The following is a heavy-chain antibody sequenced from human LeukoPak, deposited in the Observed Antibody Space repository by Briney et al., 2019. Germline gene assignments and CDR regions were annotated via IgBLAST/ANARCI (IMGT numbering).Heavy chain of an antibody. CDR3: ARGVVTMVRGVQNWFDP. CDR2: INHSGST. CDR1: GGSFSGYY. J-gene: IGHJ5*02. V-gene: IGHV4-34*01. Sequence: KPSETLSLTCAVYGGSFSGYYWSWIRQPPGKGLEWIGEINHSGSTNYNPSLKSRVTISVDTSKNQFSLKLSSVTAADTAVYCCARGVVTMVRGVQNWFDPWGQGTLVTVSS. D-gene: IGHD3-10*01.